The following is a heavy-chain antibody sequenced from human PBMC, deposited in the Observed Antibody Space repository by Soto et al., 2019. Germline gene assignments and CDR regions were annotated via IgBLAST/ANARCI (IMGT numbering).Heavy chain of an antibody. CDR1: GDSVSSGFYY. Sequence: QVQLQESGPGLVKPSETLSLTCTGSGDSVSSGFYYWNWIRQPPGKGLEWNGDIYFRGSTNYNPYIKSRITLSLDKTKNQFYLRLNSVTAADTAVYYCATDPITGTGWYNSYYGMHVWGHGTTVSVSS. CDR2: IYFRGST. CDR3: ATDPITGTGWYNSYYGMHV. D-gene: IGHD1-7*01. V-gene: IGHV4-61*01. J-gene: IGHJ6*02.